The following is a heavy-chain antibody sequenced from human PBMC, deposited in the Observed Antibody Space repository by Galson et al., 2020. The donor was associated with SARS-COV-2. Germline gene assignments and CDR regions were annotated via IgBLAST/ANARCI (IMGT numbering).Heavy chain of an antibody. D-gene: IGHD6-19*01. Sequence: SETLSLTCTVSGGSISSYYWSWIRQPPGKGLEWIGYIYYSGSTNYNPSLKSRVTISVDTSKNQFSLKLSSVTAADTAVYYCARWCGGYSSGKVGYWFDPWGQGTLVTVSS. V-gene: IGHV4-59*01. J-gene: IGHJ5*02. CDR1: GGSISSYY. CDR2: IYYSGST. CDR3: ARWCGGYSSGKVGYWFDP.